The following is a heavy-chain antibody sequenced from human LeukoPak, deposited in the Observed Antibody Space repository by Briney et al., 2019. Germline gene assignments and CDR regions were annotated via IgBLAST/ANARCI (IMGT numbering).Heavy chain of an antibody. CDR3: ASPRQYYYDSSGYTVFDY. V-gene: IGHV1-69*05. CDR1: GGTFSSYA. Sequence: AASVKVSCKASGGTFSSYAISWVRQAPGQGLEWMGGIIPIFGTANYEQKFQGRVTITTDESTSTAYMELSSLRSEDTAVYYCASPRQYYYDSSGYTVFDYWGQGTLVTVSS. D-gene: IGHD3-22*01. J-gene: IGHJ4*02. CDR2: IIPIFGTA.